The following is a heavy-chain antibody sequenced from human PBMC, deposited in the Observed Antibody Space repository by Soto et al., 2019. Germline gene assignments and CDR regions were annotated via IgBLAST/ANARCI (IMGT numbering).Heavy chain of an antibody. CDR3: AKAGDYVEIWYFDL. J-gene: IGHJ2*01. Sequence: EVQLLESGGGLVQPGGSLRLSCAASGFTFSSYAMSWVRQAPGKGLEWVSAISGSGGSTYYAASVKGRFTISIDNSKNARYLQMNSLRAEDTAVDDCAKAGDYVEIWYFDLWGRGTLVTVSS. CDR1: GFTFSSYA. CDR2: ISGSGGST. V-gene: IGHV3-23*01. D-gene: IGHD4-17*01.